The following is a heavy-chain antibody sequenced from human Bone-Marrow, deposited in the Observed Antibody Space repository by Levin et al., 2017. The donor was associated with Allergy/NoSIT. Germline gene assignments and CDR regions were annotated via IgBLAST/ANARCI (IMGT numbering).Heavy chain of an antibody. CDR3: ARGGIVVVPAAMRFGAFDI. V-gene: IGHV3-13*01. J-gene: IGHJ3*02. Sequence: GGSLRLSCAASGFTFSSYDMHWVRQATGKGLEWVSAIGTAGDTYYPGSVKGRFTISRENAKNSLYLQMNSLRAGDTAVYYCARGGIVVVPAAMRFGAFDIWGQGTMVTVSS. CDR1: GFTFSSYD. D-gene: IGHD2-2*01. CDR2: IGTAGDT.